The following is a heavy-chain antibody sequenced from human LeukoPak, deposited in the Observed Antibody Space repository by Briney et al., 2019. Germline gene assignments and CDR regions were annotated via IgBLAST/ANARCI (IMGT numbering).Heavy chain of an antibody. Sequence: ASAKVSCKASGGTSSSYAISWVRQAPGQGLEWMGGIIPIFGTANYAQKFQGRVTITTDESTSTAYMELSSLRSEDTAVYYCARGINGSYTADYWGQGTLVTVSS. D-gene: IGHD1-26*01. V-gene: IGHV1-69*05. CDR2: IIPIFGTA. CDR1: GGTSSSYA. J-gene: IGHJ4*02. CDR3: ARGINGSYTADY.